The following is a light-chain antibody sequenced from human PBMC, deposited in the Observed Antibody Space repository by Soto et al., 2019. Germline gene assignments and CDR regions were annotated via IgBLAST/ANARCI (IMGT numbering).Light chain of an antibody. CDR2: DNN. V-gene: IGLV1-51*01. CDR1: SSN. J-gene: IGLJ2*01. Sequence: QSVLTQPPSVSAAPGQKVTISCSGSSSNVSWYQQLPGTAPKLLIYDNNKRPSGIPDRFSGSKSGTSATLGITGLQTGDEADYYCGTWDSSLSVVFGGGTQLTVL. CDR3: GTWDSSLSVV.